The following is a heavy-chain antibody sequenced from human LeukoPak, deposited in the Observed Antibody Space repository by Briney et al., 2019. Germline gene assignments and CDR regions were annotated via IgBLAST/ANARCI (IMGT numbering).Heavy chain of an antibody. J-gene: IGHJ4*02. CDR3: ARGRVEMATQYFDY. CDR1: GYTFTGYY. CDR2: INPNSGGT. D-gene: IGHD5-24*01. Sequence: ASVKVSCKASGYTFTGYYMHWVRPAPGQGIGWMGWINPNSGGTNYAQKFQGWVTMTRDTSISTAYMELSRLRSDDTAVYYCARGRVEMATQYFDYWGQGTLVTVSS. V-gene: IGHV1-2*04.